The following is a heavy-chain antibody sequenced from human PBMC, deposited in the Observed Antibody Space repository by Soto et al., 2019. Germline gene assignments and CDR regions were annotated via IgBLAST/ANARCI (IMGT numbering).Heavy chain of an antibody. D-gene: IGHD4-17*01. CDR2: IYYSGST. V-gene: IGHV4-39*01. CDR1: GGSISSSSYY. CDR3: ARGDYTPRAYYYYGMDV. Sequence: QLQLQESGPGLVKPSETLSLTCTVSGGSISSSSYYWGWIRQPPGKGLEWIGSIYYSGSTYYNPSLKRRVTISVDTSKNQCSLKLSAVTAADTAVYYCARGDYTPRAYYYYGMDVWGQGTTVTVSS. J-gene: IGHJ6*02.